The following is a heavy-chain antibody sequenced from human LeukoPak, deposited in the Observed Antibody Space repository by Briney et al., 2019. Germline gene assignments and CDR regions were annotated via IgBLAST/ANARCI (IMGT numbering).Heavy chain of an antibody. D-gene: IGHD6-13*01. V-gene: IGHV1-3*01. Sequence: ASVKVSCKASGYTFTSYAMHWVRQAPGQRLEWMGWINAGNGNTKYSQKFQGRVTITRDTSASTAYMELSSLRSEDTAVYYCARSHSSSWYFYTGNWFDPWGQGTLVTVSS. J-gene: IGHJ5*02. CDR1: GYTFTSYA. CDR3: ARSHSSSWYFYTGNWFDP. CDR2: INAGNGNT.